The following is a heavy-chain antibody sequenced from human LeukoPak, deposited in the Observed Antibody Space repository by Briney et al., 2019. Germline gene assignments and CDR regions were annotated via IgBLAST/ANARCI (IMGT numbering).Heavy chain of an antibody. V-gene: IGHV4-59*01. CDR3: AKDSAPTYYYDGSGYYYVHFDY. Sequence: SETLSLTCTVSGGSISSYYWSWIRQPPGKGLEWIGYIYYSGSTNYSPSLKSRLTISVDTSKNQFSLKLSSVTAADTAVYYCAKDSAPTYYYDGSGYYYVHFDYWGQGTLVTVSS. J-gene: IGHJ4*02. CDR1: GGSISSYY. D-gene: IGHD3-22*01. CDR2: IYYSGST.